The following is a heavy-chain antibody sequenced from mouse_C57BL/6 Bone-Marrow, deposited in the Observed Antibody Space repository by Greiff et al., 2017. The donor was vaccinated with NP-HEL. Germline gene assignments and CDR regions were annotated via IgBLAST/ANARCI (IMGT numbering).Heavy chain of an antibody. J-gene: IGHJ2*01. Sequence: VQLQESGAELVRPGASVKLSCKASGYTFTDYYINWVKQRPGQGLEWIARIYPGSGNPYYNEKFKGKATLTAEKSSSTAYMQLSSLTSEDSAVYFCARSWAYSNYLYYFDYWGQGTTLTVSS. D-gene: IGHD2-5*01. CDR1: GYTFTDYY. V-gene: IGHV1-76*01. CDR3: ARSWAYSNYLYYFDY. CDR2: IYPGSGNP.